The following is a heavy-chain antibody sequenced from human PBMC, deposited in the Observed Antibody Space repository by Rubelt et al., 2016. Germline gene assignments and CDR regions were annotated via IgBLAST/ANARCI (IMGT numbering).Heavy chain of an antibody. J-gene: IGHJ3*02. CDR2: ISWHSAML. V-gene: IGHV3-9*01. D-gene: IGHD3-9*01. Sequence: PGRSLRLSCASSGFPFEDCVMHWVRQVPGKGLEWVSGISWHSAMLQYADSVKGRFTISRDNAKNSLHLQMSSLRAEDTALYYCAKGLGTKYDILTGYAFDIWGPGTMVTVSS. CDR3: AKGLGTKYDILTGYAFDI. CDR1: GFPFEDCV.